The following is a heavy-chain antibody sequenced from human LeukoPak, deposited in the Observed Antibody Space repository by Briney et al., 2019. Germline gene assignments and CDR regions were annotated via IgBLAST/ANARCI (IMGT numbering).Heavy chain of an antibody. J-gene: IGHJ4*02. Sequence: ASVKVSCKASGGTFSSYAISWVRQAPGQGLEWMGGIIPIFGTANYAQKFQGRVTMTADKSTSTAYMELSSLRSEDTAVYYCARDSSGWYYDYWGQGTLVTVSS. CDR3: ARDSSGWYYDY. D-gene: IGHD6-19*01. V-gene: IGHV1-69*06. CDR2: IIPIFGTA. CDR1: GGTFSSYA.